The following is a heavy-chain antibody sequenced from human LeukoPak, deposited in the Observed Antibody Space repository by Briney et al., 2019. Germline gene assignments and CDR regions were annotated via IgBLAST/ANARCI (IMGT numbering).Heavy chain of an antibody. D-gene: IGHD3-22*01. CDR3: VRGYYDSSGYYGPYLDY. Sequence: GESLRLSCAASGFPLSNYWMHWVRQVPGRGLVWVGRINSDGSRTSYADSVKGRVTISRDNAKNTLYLQMNSLRAEDTAIYYCVRGYYDSSGYYGPYLDYWGQGTLVTVSS. CDR1: GFPLSNYW. CDR2: INSDGSRT. J-gene: IGHJ4*02. V-gene: IGHV3-74*01.